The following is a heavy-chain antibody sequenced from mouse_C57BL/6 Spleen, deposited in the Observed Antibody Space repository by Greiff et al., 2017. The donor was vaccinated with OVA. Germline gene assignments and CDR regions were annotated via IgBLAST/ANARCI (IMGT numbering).Heavy chain of an antibody. J-gene: IGHJ2*01. CDR3: ASDDYDYFDY. Sequence: EVQLVESGGGLVKPGGSLKLSCAASGFTFSDYGMHWVRQAPEKGLEWVAYISSGSSTIYYADTVKGRFTISRDNAKNTLFLQMTSLRSEDTAMYYCASDDYDYFDYWGQGTTLTVSS. D-gene: IGHD2-4*01. CDR2: ISSGSSTI. CDR1: GFTFSDYG. V-gene: IGHV5-17*01.